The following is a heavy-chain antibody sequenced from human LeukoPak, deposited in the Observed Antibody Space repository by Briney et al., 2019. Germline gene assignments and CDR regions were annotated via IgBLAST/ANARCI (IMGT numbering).Heavy chain of an antibody. J-gene: IGHJ4*02. Sequence: PSQTLSLTCAVSGGSISSGGYSWSWIRQPPGKGLEWIGYIYHSGGTYYNPSLKSRVTISVDRSKNQLSLELSSVTAADTAVYHCASSGAQSGSYLSRLVYWGQGTLVTVSS. CDR3: ASSGAQSGSYLSRLVY. V-gene: IGHV4-30-2*01. D-gene: IGHD1-26*01. CDR1: GGSISSGGYS. CDR2: IYHSGGT.